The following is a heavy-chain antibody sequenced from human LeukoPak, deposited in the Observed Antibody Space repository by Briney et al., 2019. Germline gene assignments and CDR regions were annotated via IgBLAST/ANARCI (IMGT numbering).Heavy chain of an antibody. D-gene: IGHD3-9*01. CDR3: ARDTYDILTGYAIRAFDI. CDR1: GFTFSSYS. J-gene: IGHJ3*02. CDR2: ISSSSNII. V-gene: IGHV3-48*01. Sequence: GGSLRLSCEGSGFTFSSYSMNWVRQAPGKGLEWVSYISSSSNIIYYADSVKGRFTISRDNAKNSLYLQMNSLRAEDTAVYYCARDTYDILTGYAIRAFDIWGQGTMVTVSS.